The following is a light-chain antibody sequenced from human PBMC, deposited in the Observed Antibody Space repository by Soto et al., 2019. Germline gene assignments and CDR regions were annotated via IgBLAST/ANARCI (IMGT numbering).Light chain of an antibody. CDR3: QSYDSSLSGWV. Sequence: QSVLTQPPSASGTPGQRVTISCSGSSSNIGSNTVSWYQQLPQRAPKLLIYGNNNRPSGVPDRFSGSNSGTSASLAITGLQAEDEAEYYCQSYDSSLSGWVFGGGTKLTVL. CDR2: GNN. CDR1: SSNIGSNT. V-gene: IGLV1-40*01. J-gene: IGLJ3*02.